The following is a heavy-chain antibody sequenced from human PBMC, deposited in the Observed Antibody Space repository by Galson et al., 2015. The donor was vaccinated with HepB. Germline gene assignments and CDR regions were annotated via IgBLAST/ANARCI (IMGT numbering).Heavy chain of an antibody. CDR1: GGSISSSSYY. Sequence: SETLSLTCTVSGGSISSSSYYWGWIRQPPGKGLEWIGSIYYSGSTYYNPSLKSRVTISVDTSKNQFSLKLSSVTAADTAVYYCASRPTVVTPYYFDYWGQGTLVTVSS. CDR2: IYYSGST. V-gene: IGHV4-39*07. CDR3: ASRPTVVTPYYFDY. D-gene: IGHD4-23*01. J-gene: IGHJ4*02.